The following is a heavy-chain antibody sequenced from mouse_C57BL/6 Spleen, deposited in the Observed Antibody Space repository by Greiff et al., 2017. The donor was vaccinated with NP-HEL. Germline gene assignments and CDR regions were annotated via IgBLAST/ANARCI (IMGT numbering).Heavy chain of an antibody. CDR2: INPNNGGT. CDR3: ARYYDGSSFAMDY. CDR1: GYTFTDYN. V-gene: IGHV1-18*01. D-gene: IGHD1-1*01. Sequence: EVQLQQSGPELVKPGASVKIPCKASGYTFTDYNMHWVKQSHGKSLEWIGYINPNNGGTNYNQKFKGKATLTVDKSSSTAYMELRSLTSEDTAVYYSARYYDGSSFAMDYWGQGTSVTVSS. J-gene: IGHJ4*01.